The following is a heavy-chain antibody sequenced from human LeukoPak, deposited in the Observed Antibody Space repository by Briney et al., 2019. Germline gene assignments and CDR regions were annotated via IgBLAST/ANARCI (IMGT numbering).Heavy chain of an antibody. V-gene: IGHV3-48*02. CDR3: ARDTNWGFDY. J-gene: IGHJ4*02. Sequence: GGSLRLSCAASGFTFSTNSMNWVRQAPGKGPEWISYITSTSSAKYYADSVKGRFTISRDNAKNLLYLQMNSLRDEDTALYYCARDTNWGFDYWGQGTLVTVSS. D-gene: IGHD7-27*01. CDR2: ITSTSSAK. CDR1: GFTFSTNS.